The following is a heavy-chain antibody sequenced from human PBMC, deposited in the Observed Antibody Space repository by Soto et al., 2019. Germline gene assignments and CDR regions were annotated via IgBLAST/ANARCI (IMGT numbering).Heavy chain of an antibody. CDR2: INIVGGNT. Sequence: VQLLESGGGLVQPGGSLRLSCAASGFTFSNYAMSWVRQAPGKALEWVSSINIVGGNTNYADSVRGRFTMSIDDSKNTVFLQMNSLRAEDTAIYYCTKSYYFDSWGQGTLVTVSS. V-gene: IGHV3-23*01. CDR3: TKSYYFDS. J-gene: IGHJ4*02. CDR1: GFTFSNYA.